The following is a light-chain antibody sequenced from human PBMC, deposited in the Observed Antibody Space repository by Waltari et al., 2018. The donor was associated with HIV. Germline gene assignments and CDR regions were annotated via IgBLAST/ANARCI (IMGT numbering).Light chain of an antibody. CDR2: GAS. V-gene: IGKV3-20*01. CDR1: QSVG. Sequence: EIVLTQSPGTLSLSPGERATLTCRASQSVGLAWYQQKPGQAPRLLIYGASSRATGIPDRFRGSGPGTDFTLTITRLEPEDFAVYYCQQYGGSPYSFGQGTKLEIK. J-gene: IGKJ2*03. CDR3: QQYGGSPYS.